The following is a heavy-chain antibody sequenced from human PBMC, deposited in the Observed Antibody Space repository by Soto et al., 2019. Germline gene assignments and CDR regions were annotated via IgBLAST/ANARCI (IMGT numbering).Heavy chain of an antibody. D-gene: IGHD3-3*01. CDR3: AKGPTVFGAVISFDYYYGMYV. J-gene: IGHJ6*02. Sequence: PGGSLRLSCTASGFTFSTSAMSWVRQPPGRGLEWVSGISGSGAGTYYADSVKGRFTIPRDNSKNTLYLQMSGLRAEDAAVYYCAKGPTVFGAVISFDYYYGMYVWGQGTPVTSP. CDR1: GFTFSTSA. V-gene: IGHV3-23*01. CDR2: ISGSGAGT.